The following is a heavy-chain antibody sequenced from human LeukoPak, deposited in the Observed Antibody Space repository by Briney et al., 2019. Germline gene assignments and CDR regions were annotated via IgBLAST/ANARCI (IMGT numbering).Heavy chain of an antibody. V-gene: IGHV1-2*02. CDR2: INPNSGGT. CDR3: ARVISAAAGTRGRYYYYYYMDV. D-gene: IGHD6-13*01. Sequence: GASVTVSCKASGYTFTGYYMHWVRQAPGQGLEWMGWINPNSGGTNYAQKFQGRVTMTRDTSISTAYMELSRLRSDDTAVYYCARVISAAAGTRGRYYYYYYMDVWGKGTTVTVSS. CDR1: GYTFTGYY. J-gene: IGHJ6*03.